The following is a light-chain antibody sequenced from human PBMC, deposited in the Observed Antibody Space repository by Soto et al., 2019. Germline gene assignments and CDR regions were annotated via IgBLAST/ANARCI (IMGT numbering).Light chain of an antibody. Sequence: SYELTQPPSVSVATGTTASISCGGNDIGSKGVNWYQQKPGQAPVLVIYSDTDLPPVITERFSVSNSATLATLTISRVEAGDGADYYCQVWKSGSAHVVFGGGTKGTVL. CDR2: SDT. CDR3: QVWKSGSAHVV. CDR1: DIGSKG. J-gene: IGLJ2*01. V-gene: IGLV3-21*01.